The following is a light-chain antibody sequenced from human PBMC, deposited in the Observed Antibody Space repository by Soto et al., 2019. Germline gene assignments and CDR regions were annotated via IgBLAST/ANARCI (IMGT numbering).Light chain of an antibody. J-gene: IGKJ4*02. CDR3: QQYTNYYP. CDR1: QSINNL. V-gene: IGKV1-5*03. Sequence: DIQMTQSPSTLSASVGARVTITCRASQSINNLLDWYQQKPGKAPKLLIYKASNLESGAPSRFSGNGSGTEFALSASSLQPDHFATYDCQQYTNYYPCGGGTKVEIK. CDR2: KAS.